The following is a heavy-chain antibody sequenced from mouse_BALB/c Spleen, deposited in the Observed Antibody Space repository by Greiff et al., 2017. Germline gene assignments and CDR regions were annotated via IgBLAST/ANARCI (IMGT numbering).Heavy chain of an antibody. CDR2: ISYSGST. Sequence: EVHLVESGPSLVKPSQTLSLTCSVTGDSITSGYWNWIRKFPGNKLEYMGYISYSGSTYYNPSLKSRISITRDTSKNQYYLQLNSVTTEDTATYYCARYGNYEGIGYFDVWGAGTTVTVSS. CDR1: GDSITSGY. CDR3: ARYGNYEGIGYFDV. J-gene: IGHJ1*01. V-gene: IGHV3-8*02. D-gene: IGHD2-1*01.